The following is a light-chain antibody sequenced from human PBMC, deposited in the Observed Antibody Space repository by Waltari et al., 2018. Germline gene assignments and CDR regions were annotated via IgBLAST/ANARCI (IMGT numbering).Light chain of an antibody. CDR2: DAS. Sequence: EIVLTQSPATLSLSPGERATLSCRASQGVVRYLAWYQQKPGQAPRLLIYDASNRATGIPARFSGSGSGTDFTRTISSLEPEDFAVYYCQHRATWPITFGQGTRLEIK. J-gene: IGKJ5*01. CDR1: QGVVRY. CDR3: QHRATWPIT. V-gene: IGKV3-11*01.